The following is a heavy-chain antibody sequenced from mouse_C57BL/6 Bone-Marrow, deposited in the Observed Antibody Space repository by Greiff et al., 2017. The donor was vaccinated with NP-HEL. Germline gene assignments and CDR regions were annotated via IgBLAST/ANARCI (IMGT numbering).Heavy chain of an antibody. V-gene: IGHV1-5*01. Sequence: EVQLQQSGTVLARPGASVKMSCKTSGYTFTSYWMHWVKQRPGQGLEWIGAIYPGNSDTSYNQKFKGKAKLTAVTSASTAYLALSSLTNEDSAVYYCTYWNYYYAIDYWGQGNSVTVSA. CDR2: IYPGNSDT. CDR3: TYWNYYYAIDY. J-gene: IGHJ4*01. CDR1: GYTFTSYW.